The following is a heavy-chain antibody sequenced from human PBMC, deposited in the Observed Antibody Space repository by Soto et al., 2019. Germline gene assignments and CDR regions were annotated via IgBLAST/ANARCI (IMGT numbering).Heavy chain of an antibody. CDR3: ARDGHDYGDIGGYFDY. V-gene: IGHV3-33*01. D-gene: IGHD4-17*01. Sequence: GGSLRLSCAASGFTFSSYGMHWVRQAPGKGLEWVAVIWSDGSNKYYADSVKGRFTISRDNSKNTLYLQMNSLRAEDTAVYYCARDGHDYGDIGGYFDYWGQGTLVTVSS. CDR2: IWSDGSNK. J-gene: IGHJ4*02. CDR1: GFTFSSYG.